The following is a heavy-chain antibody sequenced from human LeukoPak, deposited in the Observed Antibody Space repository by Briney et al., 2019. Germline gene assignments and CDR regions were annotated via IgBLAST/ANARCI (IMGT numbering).Heavy chain of an antibody. V-gene: IGHV3-23*01. CDR2: ISGSGSST. Sequence: GGSLRLSCAASGFTFNSYAMNWVRQAPGMGLEWVSTISGSGSSTYYADSVKGRFTISRDNSKNTLYLQMNSLRAEDTAVYYCAKEYSGSYYALDYWGQGTLVTVSS. J-gene: IGHJ4*02. CDR3: AKEYSGSYYALDY. D-gene: IGHD1-26*01. CDR1: GFTFNSYA.